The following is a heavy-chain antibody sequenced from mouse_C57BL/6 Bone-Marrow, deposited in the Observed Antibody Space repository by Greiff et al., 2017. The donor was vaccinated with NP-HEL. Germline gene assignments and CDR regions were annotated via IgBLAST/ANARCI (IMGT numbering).Heavy chain of an antibody. CDR1: GFNIKDAY. CDR3: TTGSSYFDY. D-gene: IGHD1-1*01. Sequence: VQLKQSGAELVRPGASVKLSCTASGFNIKDAYMHWVKQRPEPGLEWIGWIDPENGDTEYASKFQGKATVTADTSSNTAYLQLSSLTSEDTAVYYCTTGSSYFDYWGQGTTLTVSS. V-gene: IGHV14-4*01. CDR2: IDPENGDT. J-gene: IGHJ2*01.